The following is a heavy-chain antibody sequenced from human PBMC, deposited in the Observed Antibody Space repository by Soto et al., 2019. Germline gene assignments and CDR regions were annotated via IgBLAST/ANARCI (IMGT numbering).Heavy chain of an antibody. J-gene: IGHJ4*02. CDR3: ARQDHGDYEFFFEH. D-gene: IGHD4-17*01. CDR2: ISSIGST. V-gene: IGHV4-39*01. Sequence: ESLSLTCTVSGASIISTTKYWGRMRQLPGRGLEWVGTISSIGSTYYNPSLEGRVTISVDPSKTRCSLKVPSVTAADTGLYYCARQDHGDYEFFFEHWGQGTLVTVSS. CDR1: GASIISTTKY.